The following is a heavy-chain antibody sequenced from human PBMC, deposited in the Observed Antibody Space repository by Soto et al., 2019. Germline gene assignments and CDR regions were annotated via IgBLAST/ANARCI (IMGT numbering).Heavy chain of an antibody. CDR2: ISNDGSNK. D-gene: IGHD2-21*02. CDR3: GKDTLDCSGGDCPLYYYSGVDV. Sequence: QVQLVESGGGVVQPGTSLRHSCAASGFTFRSYGMHWVRQAPGKGLEWLAVISNDGSNKYLADSVKGRLALSRDNSRNTLYLQINSLGVEHTAVYYCGKDTLDCSGGDCPLYYYSGVDVWGPGTTVTVSS. V-gene: IGHV3-30*18. J-gene: IGHJ6*02. CDR1: GFTFRSYG.